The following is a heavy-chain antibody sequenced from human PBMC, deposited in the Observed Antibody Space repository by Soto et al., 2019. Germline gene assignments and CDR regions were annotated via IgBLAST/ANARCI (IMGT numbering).Heavy chain of an antibody. V-gene: IGHV1-8*01. CDR3: ARGLNLRTGADEAAFDY. CDR2: MNPNSGNT. Sequence: QVQLVQSGAEVKEPGSSVKVSCKASGYTFTNYDIHWVRQAPGQGLEWMGWMNPNSGNTGSPLKFQGRVTMTRHTSITTAYMELSSLRSEDTAVYYCARGLNLRTGADEAAFDYWGQGTLVTVSS. CDR1: GYTFTNYD. J-gene: IGHJ4*02. D-gene: IGHD1-1*01.